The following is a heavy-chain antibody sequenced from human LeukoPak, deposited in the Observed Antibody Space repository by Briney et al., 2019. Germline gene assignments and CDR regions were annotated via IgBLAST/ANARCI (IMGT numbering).Heavy chain of an antibody. Sequence: ASVKVSCKASGYTFTSYDISWVRQAPGQGLEWMGWISAYNGNTNYAQKFQGRVTMTTDTSPSTAYMELRTLTSDHTAVFYCAKDVGWESGSYQNWGQGTLVTVSS. CDR2: ISAYNGNT. V-gene: IGHV1-18*01. J-gene: IGHJ4*02. CDR1: GYTFTSYD. D-gene: IGHD1-26*01. CDR3: AKDVGWESGSYQN.